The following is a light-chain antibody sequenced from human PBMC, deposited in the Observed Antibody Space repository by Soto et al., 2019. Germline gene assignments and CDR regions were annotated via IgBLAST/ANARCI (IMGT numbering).Light chain of an antibody. CDR3: QQYGSSST. V-gene: IGKV3-20*01. CDR1: QSVSSN. J-gene: IGKJ5*01. Sequence: EFGLAQSPGTLFSYPVERATLCFSASQSVSSNLAWYQQKPGQAPRLLIDGASSRPTGIPDRFSGSGSGTDFTLTISRLEHEDFAVYYCQQYGSSSTFGQGTRLDIK. CDR2: GAS.